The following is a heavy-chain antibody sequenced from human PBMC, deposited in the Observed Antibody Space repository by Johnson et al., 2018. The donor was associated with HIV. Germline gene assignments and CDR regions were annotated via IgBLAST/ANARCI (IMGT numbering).Heavy chain of an antibody. D-gene: IGHD3-22*01. V-gene: IGHV3-9*01. CDR1: GFTFDDYA. CDR3: ARDRRYYDSSGYYHDAFDI. CDR2: ISWNNGYI. Sequence: VQLVESGGGLVQPGRSLRLSCAASGFTFDDYAMHWVRQAPGKGLEWVSGISWNNGYIGYADSVKGRFTLSRDNSKNTLYLQMNSLRAEDTAVYFSARDRRYYDSSGYYHDAFDIWGQGTMVTVSS. J-gene: IGHJ3*02.